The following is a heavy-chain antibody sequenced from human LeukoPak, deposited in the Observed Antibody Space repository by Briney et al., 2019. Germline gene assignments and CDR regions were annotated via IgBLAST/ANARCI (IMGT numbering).Heavy chain of an antibody. V-gene: IGHV1-69*13. Sequence: ASVKVSCKTSGGTFSTYAISWVRQAPGQGLEWMGGIIPIFGTANYAQKFQGRVTITADESTSTAYMELSSLRSEDTAVYYCARDRFRPTVTTPYYYYGMDVWGQGTTVTVSS. D-gene: IGHD4-17*01. CDR3: ARDRFRPTVTTPYYYYGMDV. CDR2: IIPIFGTA. J-gene: IGHJ6*02. CDR1: GGTFSTYA.